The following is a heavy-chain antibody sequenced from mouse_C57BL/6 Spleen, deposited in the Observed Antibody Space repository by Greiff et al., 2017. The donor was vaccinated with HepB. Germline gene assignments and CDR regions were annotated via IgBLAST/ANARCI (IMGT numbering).Heavy chain of an antibody. V-gene: IGHV1-58*01. Sequence: EVQLQQSGAELVRPGSSVKMSCKTSGYTFTSYGINWVKQRPGQGLEWIGYIYIGNGYTEYNEKFKGKATLTSDTSSSTAYMQLSSLTSEDSAIYFCARSLYYYGSSLYWYFDVWGTGTTVTVSS. CDR2: IYIGNGYT. D-gene: IGHD1-1*01. CDR1: GYTFTSYG. CDR3: ARSLYYYGSSLYWYFDV. J-gene: IGHJ1*03.